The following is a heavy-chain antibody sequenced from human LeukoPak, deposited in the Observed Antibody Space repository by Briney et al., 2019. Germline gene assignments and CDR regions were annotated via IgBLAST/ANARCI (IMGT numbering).Heavy chain of an antibody. CDR2: ITGGGTFT. Sequence: EGSVRLSCEASGFSFSQHSMGWVRLAPGKGLEWVSSITGGGTFTFYADSVKGRFTVSRDNANNLLFLQLHSLRADDTAIYYCVTGDNPDYTWENHRLDAFDIWGQGTMVTVSS. J-gene: IGHJ3*02. V-gene: IGHV3-21*01. CDR1: GFSFSQHS. D-gene: IGHD3-16*01. CDR3: VTGDNPDYTWENHRLDAFDI.